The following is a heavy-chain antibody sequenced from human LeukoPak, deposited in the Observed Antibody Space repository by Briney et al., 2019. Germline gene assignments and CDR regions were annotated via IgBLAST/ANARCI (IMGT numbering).Heavy chain of an antibody. J-gene: IGHJ4*02. Sequence: SETLSLTCIVSGGSLSHYYRSWVRHPAGKGLEWFEHIYSTGSRKNKLHLKRRVTKALAKSTNQFSLKRSSVTAADTAVYYCARAYSISWCYFDYWGQGTLVTVSS. V-gene: IGHV4-4*07. CDR1: GGSLSHYY. D-gene: IGHD6-13*01. CDR2: IYSTGSR. CDR3: ARAYSISWCYFDY.